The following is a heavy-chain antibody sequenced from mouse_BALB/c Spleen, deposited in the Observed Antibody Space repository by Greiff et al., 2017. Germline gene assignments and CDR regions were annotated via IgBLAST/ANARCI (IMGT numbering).Heavy chain of an antibody. CDR1: GFTFSSYA. V-gene: IGHV5-6-5*01. Sequence: DVMLVESGGGLVKPGGSLKLSCAASGFTFSSYAMSWVRQTPEKRLEWVASISSGGSTYYPDSVKGRFTISRDNARNILYLQMSSLRSEDTAMYYCACSTMVRRYFDYWGQGTTLTVSS. D-gene: IGHD2-2*01. CDR3: ACSTMVRRYFDY. CDR2: ISSGGST. J-gene: IGHJ2*01.